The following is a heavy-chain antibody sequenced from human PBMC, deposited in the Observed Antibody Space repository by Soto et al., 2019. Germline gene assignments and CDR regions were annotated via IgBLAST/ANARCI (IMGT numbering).Heavy chain of an antibody. Sequence: EVQLVQSGAEVKKPGGSLKISCQGSGSSFTNYWIGWVGQMPGKGLEGMGIIYPGDSDTKYSPSFQGQVTFSADMSITAAYLQWSGPKASDTAMYYCARQVGGSSSSGLYFDYWGQGTLVTVSS. J-gene: IGHJ4*02. V-gene: IGHV5-51*01. CDR2: IYPGDSDT. CDR1: GSSFTNYW. CDR3: ARQVGGSSSSGLYFDY. D-gene: IGHD6-6*01.